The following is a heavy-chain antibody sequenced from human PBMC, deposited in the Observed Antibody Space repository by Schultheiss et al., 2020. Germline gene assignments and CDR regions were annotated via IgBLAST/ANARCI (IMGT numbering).Heavy chain of an antibody. D-gene: IGHD2-2*01. Sequence: GGSLRLSCAASGFTFSSYAMHWVRQAPGKGLEYVSAISSNGGSTYYADSVKGRFTISRDDSKNTLYLQMNSLKTEDTAVYYCTTDRPGYCSSTSCLYWGQGTLVTVSS. CDR3: TTDRPGYCSSTSCLY. J-gene: IGHJ4*02. CDR2: ISSNGGST. V-gene: IGHV3-64*04. CDR1: GFTFSSYA.